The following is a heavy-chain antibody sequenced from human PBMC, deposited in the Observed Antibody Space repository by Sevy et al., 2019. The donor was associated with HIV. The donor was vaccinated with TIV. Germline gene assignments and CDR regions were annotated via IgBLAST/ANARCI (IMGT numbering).Heavy chain of an antibody. CDR1: GFIFSNYA. V-gene: IGHV3-30*04. CDR2: ISYDGSNK. J-gene: IGHJ4*02. D-gene: IGHD3-22*01. CDR3: ARDPTFSSDTRGYYPFDS. Sequence: GGSLRLSCAASGFIFSNYAIHWVRRAPGKGLEWVAVISYDGSNKHYAASVKGRFTISSDNSRNKLFLQMNSLRLDDTAVYYCARDPTFSSDTRGYYPFDSWGQGTLVTVSS.